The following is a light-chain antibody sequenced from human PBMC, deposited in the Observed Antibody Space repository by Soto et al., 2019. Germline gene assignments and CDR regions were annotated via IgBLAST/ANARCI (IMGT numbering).Light chain of an antibody. V-gene: IGLV2-14*01. Sequence: QSALTQPASVSGSPGQSITIYCAGTSSDVGGNNHVSWYQQHPGKAPKLIIYGVTNRPSGVSYRFSGSKSGNTASLTISGLQTEDEADYYCNSFTGSRGYVFGTGTKVTVL. CDR3: NSFTGSRGYV. CDR2: GVT. J-gene: IGLJ1*01. CDR1: SSDVGGNNH.